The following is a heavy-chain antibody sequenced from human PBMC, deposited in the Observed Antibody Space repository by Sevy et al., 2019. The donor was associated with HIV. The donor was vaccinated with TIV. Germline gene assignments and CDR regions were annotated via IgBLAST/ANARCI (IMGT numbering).Heavy chain of an antibody. J-gene: IGHJ4*02. D-gene: IGHD3-10*02. CDR1: GFTFSSYA. Sequence: GGSLRLSCAASGFTFSSYAMSWVRQAPGKGLEWVSTFSFGCGKINYADSVKGRFTISSDNSKNTLYLQMHSLRAEDTDVYSCAREGCSKPHDYWGQGTLVTVSS. V-gene: IGHV3-23*01. CDR3: AREGCSKPHDY. CDR2: FSFGCGKI.